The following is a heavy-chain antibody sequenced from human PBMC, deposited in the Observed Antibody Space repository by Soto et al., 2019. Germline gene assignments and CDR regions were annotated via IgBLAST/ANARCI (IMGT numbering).Heavy chain of an antibody. CDR3: ARGTHSYSGSHELDA. V-gene: IGHV3-23*04. CDR2: ISGSGNSP. Sequence: VQLVESGGRLVQRGGSLRLSCSDSGFIFGDHVMDWVRQAPGKGLEWVAGISGSGNSPFFRDSVKGRFTISRDNSKNTVYLEMNNLRDEDSAMYFCARGTHSYSGSHELDAWCLGTLVTVSS. J-gene: IGHJ5*02. D-gene: IGHD1-26*01. CDR1: GFIFGDHV.